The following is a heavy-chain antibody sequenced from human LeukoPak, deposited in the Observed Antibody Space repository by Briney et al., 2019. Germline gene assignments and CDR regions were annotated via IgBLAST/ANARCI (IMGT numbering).Heavy chain of an antibody. CDR3: ARGTDWKLESSHYFDY. Sequence: GGSLRLSCAASGFTFSSYSMNWVRQAPGKGLEWVSSISSSSSYIYYADSVKGRFTISRDNAKNSLYLQMNSLRAEDTAVYYCARGTDWKLESSHYFDYWGQGTLVTVSS. J-gene: IGHJ4*02. CDR1: GFTFSSYS. V-gene: IGHV3-21*01. CDR2: ISSSSSYI. D-gene: IGHD1-26*01.